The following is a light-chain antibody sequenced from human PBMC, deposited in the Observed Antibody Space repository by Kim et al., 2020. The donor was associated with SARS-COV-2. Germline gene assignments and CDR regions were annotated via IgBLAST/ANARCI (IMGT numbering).Light chain of an antibody. CDR2: EAS. Sequence: ASVGDRVTITCRASQYIFNRLAWYQQKPGRAPNLLIYEASNLESGAPSRFSGGGSGTDFSLTISRLQPGDFATYYCQQYHSYSVTFGQGTKVDIK. CDR3: QQYHSYSVT. CDR1: QYIFNR. J-gene: IGKJ1*01. V-gene: IGKV1-5*03.